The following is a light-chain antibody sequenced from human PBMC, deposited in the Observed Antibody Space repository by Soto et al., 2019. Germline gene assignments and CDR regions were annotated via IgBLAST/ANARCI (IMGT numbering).Light chain of an antibody. CDR3: ISYAGSDNLV. Sequence: QSALTQPPSASGSPGQSVNISGTGTSSDVGNYNYVSWYQQHPGKAPKLLIYEVTKRPSGVPDRFSGSKSDNTASLTVSGLQAEDEADYYCISYAGSDNLVVGGGTKLTVL. V-gene: IGLV2-8*01. J-gene: IGLJ2*01. CDR2: EVT. CDR1: SSDVGNYNY.